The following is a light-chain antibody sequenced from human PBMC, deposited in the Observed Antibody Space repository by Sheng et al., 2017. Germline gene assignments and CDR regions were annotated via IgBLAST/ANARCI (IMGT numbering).Light chain of an antibody. CDR1: QSVDSRY. J-gene: IGKJ1*01. V-gene: IGKV3-20*01. CDR3: QQCANSVWT. Sequence: EIVLTQSPGTLSLSPGARATLSCRASQSVDSRYSSWYQHKPGQAPRLLIYGTSSRATGIPDRFSGSGSGTAFTLIISRLEPEDSAVYYCQQCANSVWTFGQGTKVEI. CDR2: GTS.